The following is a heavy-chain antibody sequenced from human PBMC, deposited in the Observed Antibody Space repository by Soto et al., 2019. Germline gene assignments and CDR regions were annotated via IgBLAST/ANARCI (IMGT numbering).Heavy chain of an antibody. J-gene: IGHJ5*02. V-gene: IGHV3-23*01. CDR3: AKDPLNMKIAAAGTRGGWFDP. CDR2: ISGSGGST. Sequence: EVQLLESGGGLVQPGGSLRLSCAASGFTFSSYAMSWVRQAPGKGLEWVSAISGSGGSTYYADSVKGRFTISRDNSKNTLYLQMNSLRAEDTAVYYCAKDPLNMKIAAAGTRGGWFDPWGQGTLVTVSS. D-gene: IGHD6-13*01. CDR1: GFTFSSYA.